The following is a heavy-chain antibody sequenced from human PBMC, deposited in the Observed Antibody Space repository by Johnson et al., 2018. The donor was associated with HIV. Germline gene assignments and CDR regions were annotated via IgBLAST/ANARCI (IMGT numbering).Heavy chain of an antibody. CDR1: GFTFSSWP. V-gene: IGHV3-64*01. J-gene: IGHJ3*01. CDR2: ITGSGDT. CDR3: ATEYNFWSGRSDSFDV. D-gene: IGHD3-3*01. Sequence: MLLVESGGALVQPGGSLRLSCAASGFTFSSWPMHWVRQAPGKGLEYVSRITGSGDTYYVNSVKGRFTISRDNSKSTLYLQMDSLRAEDTAVYYCATEYNFWSGRSDSFDVWGQGTMVSVSS.